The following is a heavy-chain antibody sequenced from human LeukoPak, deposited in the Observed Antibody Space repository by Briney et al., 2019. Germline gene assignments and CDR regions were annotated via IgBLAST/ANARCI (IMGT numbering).Heavy chain of an antibody. CDR2: ISYDGRNE. Sequence: PGRSLTLSCAVSGFPFHNYAMHWVRQAPGTGLEWVAVISYDGRNEQYADSVKGRFTISRDDSKNTVYLQMNSLSAEDTAVYYCARDPTNGKTPRGNSPAFHIWGQGTMVTVSS. V-gene: IGHV3-30*04. CDR1: GFPFHNYA. D-gene: IGHD4-23*01. J-gene: IGHJ3*02. CDR3: ARDPTNGKTPRGNSPAFHI.